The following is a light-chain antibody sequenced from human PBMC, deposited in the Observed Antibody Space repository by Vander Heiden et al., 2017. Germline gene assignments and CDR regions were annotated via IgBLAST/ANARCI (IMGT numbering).Light chain of an antibody. CDR2: YAS. V-gene: IGKV6-21*01. J-gene: IGKJ4*01. CDR3: HQSSSLPLT. Sequence: EIVLTQSPDFHSVTPKEKVTITCRASQSIGRSLHWYQQKPDQSPKLLIRYASQSFSGVPSRFSGSGSGTDFTLTINSLEAEDAAMYYCHQSSSLPLTFGGGTKVEIK. CDR1: QSIGRS.